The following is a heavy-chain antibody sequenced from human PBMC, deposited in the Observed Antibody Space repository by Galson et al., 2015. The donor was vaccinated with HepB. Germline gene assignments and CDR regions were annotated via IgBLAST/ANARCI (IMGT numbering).Heavy chain of an antibody. CDR3: AREMGSWSYGDY. J-gene: IGHJ4*02. CDR2: ISYDGSNK. CDR1: GFTFSSYA. V-gene: IGHV3-30-3*01. Sequence: SLGLSCAASGFTFSSYAMHWVRQAPGKGLEWVAIISYDGSNKYYADSVKGRFTISRDNSKNTLYLQMNSLRADDTAVYYCAREMGSWSYGDYWGQGTLVTVSS. D-gene: IGHD5-18*01.